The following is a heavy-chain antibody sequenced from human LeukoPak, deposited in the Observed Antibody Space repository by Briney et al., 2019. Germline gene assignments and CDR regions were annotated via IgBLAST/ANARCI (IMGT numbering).Heavy chain of an antibody. CDR2: IKSKIDGATT. CDR3: TIVGYPLPTAEYCQH. J-gene: IGHJ1*01. V-gene: IGHV3-15*01. Sequence: KPGGSLRLSCAASGFSFDNAWMSWVRQAPGKGLEWVGRIKSKIDGATTDYAAPVKGRFTISRDDSKNTLYLQMNSLKTEDTGVYYCTIVGYPLPTAEYCQHWGQGTLVTVSS. CDR1: GFSFDNAW. D-gene: IGHD6-13*01.